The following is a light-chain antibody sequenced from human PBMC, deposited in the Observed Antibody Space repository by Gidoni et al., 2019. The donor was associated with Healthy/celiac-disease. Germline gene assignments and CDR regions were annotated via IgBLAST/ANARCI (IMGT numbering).Light chain of an antibody. V-gene: IGLV2-14*03. J-gene: IGLJ2*01. CDR3: SSYTSSSTPV. CDR2: DVS. Sequence: QSALTQTASVSGSPGQSITISCTGTSSDVGGSNYVSWYQQHPGKSPKLLIYDVSNRPSGVSNRFSGSKSGNTASLTISGLQAEDEADYYCSSYTSSSTPVFGGGTKLTVL. CDR1: SSDVGGSNY.